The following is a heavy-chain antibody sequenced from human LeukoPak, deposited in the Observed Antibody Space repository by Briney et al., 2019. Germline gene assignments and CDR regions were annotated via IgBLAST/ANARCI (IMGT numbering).Heavy chain of an antibody. Sequence: GASVKVSCKASGYTFTSYYMHWVRQAPGQGLEWTGIINPSGGSTSYAQKFQGRVTMTRDTSTSTVYMELSSLRSEDTAVYYCARVAAADYFDYWGQGTLVTVSS. V-gene: IGHV1-46*01. CDR3: ARVAAADYFDY. CDR2: INPSGGST. D-gene: IGHD6-13*01. J-gene: IGHJ4*02. CDR1: GYTFTSYY.